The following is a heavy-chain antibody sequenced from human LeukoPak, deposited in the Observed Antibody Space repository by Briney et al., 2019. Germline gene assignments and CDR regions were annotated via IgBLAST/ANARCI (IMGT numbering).Heavy chain of an antibody. CDR3: ARGVQYCSNGVCYNYFDN. D-gene: IGHD2-8*01. Sequence: PGGSLRLSCAASGFTFSNYEMNWVRQAPGKGLECISYISSSASSIYYADSVEGRFTISRDNAKNSLYLQMNRPRAEDTAVYYCARGVQYCSNGVCYNYFDNWGQGTLVTVSS. V-gene: IGHV3-48*03. J-gene: IGHJ4*02. CDR2: ISSSASSI. CDR1: GFTFSNYE.